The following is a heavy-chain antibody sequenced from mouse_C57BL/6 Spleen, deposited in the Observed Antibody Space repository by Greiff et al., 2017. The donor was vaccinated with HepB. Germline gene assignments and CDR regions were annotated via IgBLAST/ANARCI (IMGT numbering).Heavy chain of an antibody. J-gene: IGHJ4*01. Sequence: VKLQESGPELVKPGASVKISCKASGYAFSSSWMNWVKQRPGKGLEWIGRIYPGDGDTNYTGKFKGKATLTADKSSSTAYMQLSSLTSEDSAVYFCARKPYDGSSPDAMDYWGQGTSVTVSS. D-gene: IGHD1-1*01. CDR3: ARKPYDGSSPDAMDY. V-gene: IGHV1-82*01. CDR2: IYPGDGDT. CDR1: GYAFSSSW.